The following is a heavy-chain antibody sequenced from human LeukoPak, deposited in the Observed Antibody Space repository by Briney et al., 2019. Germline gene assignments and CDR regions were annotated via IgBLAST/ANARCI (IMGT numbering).Heavy chain of an antibody. J-gene: IGHJ6*03. CDR3: AKDPTYYYYYMDV. V-gene: IGHV3-23*01. Sequence: PGGSLSLSLAASGFTFNKCAMSWFRQAPGKGWDWVSAISGSGDSTYYADSVKGRFTISRDQSKNTLYLQMNSLRAEDTAVYYCAKDPTYYYYYMDVWGKGTTVTVSS. CDR2: ISGSGDST. CDR1: GFTFNKCA.